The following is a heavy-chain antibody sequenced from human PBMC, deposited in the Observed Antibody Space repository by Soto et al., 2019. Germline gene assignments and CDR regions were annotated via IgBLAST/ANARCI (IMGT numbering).Heavy chain of an antibody. V-gene: IGHV3-33*01. CDR1: GFTFSSYC. CDR3: AREGRTDPAYYYYGMDV. Sequence: GGSLRLSCAASGFTFSSYCMHWVRQAPGKGLEWVAVIWYDGSNKYYADSVKGRFTISRDNSKNTLYLQMNSLRAEDTAVYYCAREGRTDPAYYYYGMDVWGQGTTVTVSS. J-gene: IGHJ6*02. CDR2: IWYDGSNK.